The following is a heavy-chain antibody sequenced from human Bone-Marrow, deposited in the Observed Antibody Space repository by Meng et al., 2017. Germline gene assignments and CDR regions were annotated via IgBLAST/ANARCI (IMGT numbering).Heavy chain of an antibody. D-gene: IGHD3-22*01. CDR3: ARLPYYASSGCYYDDWFDP. Sequence: GGSLRLSCKGSGYSFTSYWIGWVRQMPGKGLEWMGIIYTGDSDTRYSPSFQGQVTISADTSISTAYLQRGSLKASDTAMYYCARLPYYASSGCYYDDWFDPWGQGTLVTVSS. CDR2: IYTGDSDT. CDR1: GYSFTSYW. V-gene: IGHV5-51*01. J-gene: IGHJ5*02.